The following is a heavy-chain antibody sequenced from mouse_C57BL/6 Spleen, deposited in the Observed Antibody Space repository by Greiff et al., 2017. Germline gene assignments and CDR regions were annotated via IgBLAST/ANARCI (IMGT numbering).Heavy chain of an antibody. CDR3: ARHGSSWFAY. V-gene: IGHV3-6*01. D-gene: IGHD1-1*01. CDR2: ISYDGSN. J-gene: IGHJ3*01. Sequence: EVKLQESGPGLVKPSQSLSLTCSVTGYSITSGYYWNWIRQFPGNKLEWMGYISYDGSNNYNPSLKNRISITRDTSKNQFFLKLNSVTTEDTATYYCARHGSSWFAYWGQGTLVTVSA. CDR1: GYSITSGYY.